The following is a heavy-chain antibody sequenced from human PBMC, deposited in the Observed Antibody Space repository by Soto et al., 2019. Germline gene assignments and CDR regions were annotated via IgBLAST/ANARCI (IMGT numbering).Heavy chain of an antibody. CDR3: AREGFDHRPDY. CDR2: MFASGSS. Sequence: QVQLQESGLGLVKPSETLSLTCAVSGDSISSPNWWSWYRQPPGKGLELIGEMFASGSSNYNPSLNGRVTISLDTSKNHFSLKLTSLAAADTAIYYCAREGFDHRPDYWGQGIPVTVSS. V-gene: IGHV4-4*02. J-gene: IGHJ4*02. CDR1: GDSISSPNW.